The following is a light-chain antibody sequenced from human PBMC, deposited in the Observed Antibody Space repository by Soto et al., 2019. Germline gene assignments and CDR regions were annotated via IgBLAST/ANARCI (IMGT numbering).Light chain of an antibody. CDR2: DAS. CDR1: QSISSW. V-gene: IGKV1-5*01. CDR3: QQYNSYWT. J-gene: IGKJ1*01. Sequence: IKMTQSASTLSAYVGDRVTITCRASQSISSWLAWYQQKPGKAPKLLIYDASSLESGVPSRFSGSGSGTEFTLTISSLQPDDFATYYCQQYNSYWTFGQGTKVDIK.